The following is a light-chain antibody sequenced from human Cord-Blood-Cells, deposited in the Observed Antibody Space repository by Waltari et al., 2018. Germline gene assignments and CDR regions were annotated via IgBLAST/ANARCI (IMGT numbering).Light chain of an antibody. CDR2: DVS. CDR1: SSDVGGYNY. Sequence: QSALTQPRSVSGSPGQSVTISCTGTSSDVGGYNYVSWYQQHPGKAPKLMIYDVSKRPAGVPGRFSGPKSGNTASLTISGLQAEDEADYYGCSYAGSYTWVFGGGTKLTVL. J-gene: IGLJ3*02. V-gene: IGLV2-11*01. CDR3: CSYAGSYTWV.